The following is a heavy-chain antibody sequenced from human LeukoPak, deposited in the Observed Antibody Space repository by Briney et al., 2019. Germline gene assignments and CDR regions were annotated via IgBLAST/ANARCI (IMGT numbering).Heavy chain of an antibody. Sequence: GGSLRLSCAASAFTFSSYSMNWVRQAPGKGLEWVSSISSSSSYIYYADSVKGRFTISRDNAKNSLYLQMNSLRAEDTAVYYCTRDEDFYSSSSDYWGQGTLVTVSS. J-gene: IGHJ4*02. V-gene: IGHV3-21*01. CDR1: AFTFSSYS. CDR3: TRDEDFYSSSSDY. CDR2: ISSSSSYI. D-gene: IGHD6-6*01.